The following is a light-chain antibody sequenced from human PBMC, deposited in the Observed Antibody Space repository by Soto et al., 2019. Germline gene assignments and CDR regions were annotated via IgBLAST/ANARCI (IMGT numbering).Light chain of an antibody. J-gene: IGKJ2*01. CDR2: WAS. Sequence: DIVMTQSPDSLAVSLGERATINCKSSQSVLMRSSNKDHLAWYQQKPGQPPKLLINWASTRESGVPDRFSGSGSGTDFTLTISSLQAEDVVVYYCHQYYANPRTFGQGTKLEIK. CDR3: HQYYANPRT. CDR1: QSVLMRSSNKDH. V-gene: IGKV4-1*01.